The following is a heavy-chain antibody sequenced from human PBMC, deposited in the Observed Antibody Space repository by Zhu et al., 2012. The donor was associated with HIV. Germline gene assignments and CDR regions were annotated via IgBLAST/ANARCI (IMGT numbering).Heavy chain of an antibody. CDR3: ARGLNYGGKRFDP. V-gene: IGHV3-23*01. CDR2: ISATGVST. CDR1: GFSLRSYA. D-gene: IGHD4-23*01. Sequence: EVQLLESGGGLIQTGGSLRLSCVASGFSLRSYAMSWVRQAPGKGLEWVSPISATGVSTEYADSVKGRFTISRDDSKNTFYLQMNSLTAEDTAVYFCARGLNYGGKRFDPWGQGTLVTVSS. J-gene: IGHJ5*02.